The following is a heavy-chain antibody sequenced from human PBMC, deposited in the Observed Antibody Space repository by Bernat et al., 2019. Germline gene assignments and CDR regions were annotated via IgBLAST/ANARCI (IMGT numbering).Heavy chain of an antibody. CDR2: INPSGGST. Sequence: QVQLVQSGAEVKKPGASVKVSCKASGYTFTSYYMHWVRQAPGQGLEWMGIINPSGGSTSYAQKFQGRVTMTRDTSTITVYMELSSLRSEDTAVYYCAREWHDSSGYYYPEDYFDYWGQGTLVTVSS. CDR1: GYTFTSYY. CDR3: AREWHDSSGYYYPEDYFDY. J-gene: IGHJ4*02. D-gene: IGHD3-22*01. V-gene: IGHV1-46*03.